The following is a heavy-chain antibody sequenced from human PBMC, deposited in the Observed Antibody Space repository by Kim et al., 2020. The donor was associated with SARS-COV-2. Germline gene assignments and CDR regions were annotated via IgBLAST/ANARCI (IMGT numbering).Heavy chain of an antibody. Sequence: GGSLRLSCAASGFTFSSYGMHWVRQAPGKGLEWVAVIWYDGSNKYYADSVKGRFTISRDNSKNTLYLQMNSLRAEDTAVYYCAKGGTKGYSGYDFLDYWGQGTLVTVSS. J-gene: IGHJ4*02. D-gene: IGHD5-12*01. CDR3: AKGGTKGYSGYDFLDY. CDR1: GFTFSSYG. V-gene: IGHV3-33*06. CDR2: IWYDGSNK.